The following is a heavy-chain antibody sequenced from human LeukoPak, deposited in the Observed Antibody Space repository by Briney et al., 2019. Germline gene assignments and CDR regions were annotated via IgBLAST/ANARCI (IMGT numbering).Heavy chain of an antibody. Sequence: SETLSLTCTVSGGSISSGGHYWAWIRQLPGKGLESIGFIHHSGSSRHNPSLKDRVAISVDASRKQFALRLSSVTAADTAIYYCARGGNRFGGFYFDYWGQGIQVIVSS. CDR3: ARGGNRFGGFYFDY. J-gene: IGHJ4*02. CDR2: IHHSGSS. D-gene: IGHD3-10*01. CDR1: GGSISSGGHY. V-gene: IGHV4-31*03.